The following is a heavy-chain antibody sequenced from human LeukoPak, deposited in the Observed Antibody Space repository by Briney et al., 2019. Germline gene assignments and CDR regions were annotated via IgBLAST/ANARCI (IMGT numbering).Heavy chain of an antibody. CDR1: GFTFSSYA. D-gene: IGHD1-26*01. Sequence: GGSLRLSCAASGFTFSSYAMSWVRQAPGKGLEWVSAISGSGGSTYYADSVKGRFTISRDNSKNTLYLQMNSLRAEDTAVYYCATGYTSSGSSSSYFDYWGQGTLVTVS. V-gene: IGHV3-23*01. J-gene: IGHJ4*02. CDR3: ATGYTSSGSSSSYFDY. CDR2: ISGSGGST.